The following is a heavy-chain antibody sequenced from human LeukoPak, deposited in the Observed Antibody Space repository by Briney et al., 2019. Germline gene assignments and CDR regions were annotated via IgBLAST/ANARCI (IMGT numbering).Heavy chain of an antibody. CDR3: ARDYSGYSYAFDF. Sequence: GGSLRLSCAASEFTFSGYYITWIRQAPGKGLEWVSYISSSGSTIYYADSVKGRFTISRDNAKNSLYLQMNSLRAEDTAVYYCARDYSGYSYAFDFWGQGTLVTVSS. CDR2: ISSSGSTI. J-gene: IGHJ4*02. D-gene: IGHD5-18*01. CDR1: EFTFSGYY. V-gene: IGHV3-11*01.